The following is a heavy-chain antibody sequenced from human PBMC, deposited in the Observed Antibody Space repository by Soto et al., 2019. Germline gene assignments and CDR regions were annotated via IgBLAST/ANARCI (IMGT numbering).Heavy chain of an antibody. CDR1: GFSLSTTGVG. Sequence: QITLKESGPTLVKPTQTLTLTCTFSGFSLSTTGVGVGWVRQPPGKALEWLALIYWDDDKRYSPSLKSRLTISKDTSKNQVVLTMINMDPVDTATYYCAPSPTAHFYYHGMDVWGQGTTVTVSS. J-gene: IGHJ6*02. CDR3: APSPTAHFYYHGMDV. CDR2: IYWDDDK. V-gene: IGHV2-5*02. D-gene: IGHD4-17*01.